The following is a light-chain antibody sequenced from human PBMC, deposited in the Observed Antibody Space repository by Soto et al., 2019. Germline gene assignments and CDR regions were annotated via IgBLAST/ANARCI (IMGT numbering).Light chain of an antibody. CDR1: NIGTKS. CDR2: DDT. V-gene: IGLV3-21*02. J-gene: IGLJ1*01. CDR3: QVWDNGSDHPAV. Sequence: SYELTQPPSVSVAPGQTARITCGGNNIGTKSVHWYQQKPGQAPVLVVYDDTDRPSGIPERFSGSNSGDTATLTITRVEAGDEADFYSQVWDNGSDHPAVFGPGTKLTVL.